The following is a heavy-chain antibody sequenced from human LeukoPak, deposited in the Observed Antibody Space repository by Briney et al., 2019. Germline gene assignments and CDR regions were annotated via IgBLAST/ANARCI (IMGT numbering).Heavy chain of an antibody. J-gene: IGHJ4*02. V-gene: IGHV4-59*01. Sequence: SETLSLTCTVSGGSISSYYWSRIRQPPGKGLEWIGYIYYSGSTNYNPSLKSRVTISVDTSKNQFSLKLSSVTAADTAVYYCAREATRGTNFDYWGQGTLVTVSS. CDR2: IYYSGST. CDR1: GGSISSYY. D-gene: IGHD1-26*01. CDR3: AREATRGTNFDY.